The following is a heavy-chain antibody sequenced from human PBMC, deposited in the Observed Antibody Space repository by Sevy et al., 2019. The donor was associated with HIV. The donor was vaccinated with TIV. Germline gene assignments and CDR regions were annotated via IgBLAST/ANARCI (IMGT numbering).Heavy chain of an antibody. J-gene: IGHJ6*02. Sequence: GGSLRLSCAASGFTFSSYEMNWVRQAPGKGLEWVSYISSSGSTIYYADSVKGRFTISRDNAKNSLYLQMNSLRAEDTAVYYCARESWGGDGSAYYYYGMDVWGQGTTVTVSS. D-gene: IGHD2-21*02. CDR3: ARESWGGDGSAYYYYGMDV. V-gene: IGHV3-48*03. CDR1: GFTFSSYE. CDR2: ISSSGSTI.